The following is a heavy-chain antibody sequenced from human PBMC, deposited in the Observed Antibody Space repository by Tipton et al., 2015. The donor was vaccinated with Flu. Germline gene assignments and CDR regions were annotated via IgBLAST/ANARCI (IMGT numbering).Heavy chain of an antibody. V-gene: IGHV3-30-3*01. CDR3: ARDLVVGAKIFDY. Sequence: AASGFTFNNYAMHWVRQAPGKGLEWVAVVSYDGIDKNSADSVRGRFTTSRDNSKNALYLQMNSLRPEDTAVYYCARDLVVGAKIFDYWGQGPLVTVSS. CDR2: VSYDGIDK. CDR1: GFTFNNYA. J-gene: IGHJ4*02. D-gene: IGHD1-26*01.